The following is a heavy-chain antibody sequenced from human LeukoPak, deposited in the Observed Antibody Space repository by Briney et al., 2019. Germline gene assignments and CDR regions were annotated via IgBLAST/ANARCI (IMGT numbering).Heavy chain of an antibody. J-gene: IGHJ4*02. Sequence: SETLSLTCAVYGGSFSGYYWSWIRQPPGKGLEYIGEINHSGCTNYNPSLKSRVTISVDTSKNQLSLKLSSVTAADTAVYYCASPIRGYWGQGTLVTVSS. D-gene: IGHD3-10*01. CDR2: INHSGCT. CDR3: ASPIRGY. CDR1: GGSFSGYY. V-gene: IGHV4-34*01.